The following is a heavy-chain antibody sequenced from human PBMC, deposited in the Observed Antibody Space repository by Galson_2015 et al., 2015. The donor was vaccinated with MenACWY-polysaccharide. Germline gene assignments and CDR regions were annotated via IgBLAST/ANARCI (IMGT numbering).Heavy chain of an antibody. D-gene: IGHD3-10*01. Sequence: GRIRQPPGKALEWLALIYWDDDKRYSPSLKSRLTITKDTSKNQVVLTMTNMDPVDTATYYCAHSPWVRGVTFSYFDYWGQGTLVTVSS. V-gene: IGHV2-5*02. CDR2: IYWDDDK. CDR3: AHSPWVRGVTFSYFDY. J-gene: IGHJ4*02.